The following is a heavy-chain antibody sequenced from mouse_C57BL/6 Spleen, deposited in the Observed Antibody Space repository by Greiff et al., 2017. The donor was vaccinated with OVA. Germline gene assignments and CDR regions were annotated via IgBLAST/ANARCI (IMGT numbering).Heavy chain of an antibody. CDR2: INPNNGGT. Sequence: EVMLQQSGPELVKPGASVKISCKASGYTFTDYYMNWVKQSHGKSLEWIGDINPNNGGTSYNQKFKGKATLTVDKSSSTAYMELRSLTSEDSAVYYCAYYYGTYWGQGTTLTVSS. J-gene: IGHJ2*01. V-gene: IGHV1-26*01. CDR3: AYYYGTY. CDR1: GYTFTDYY. D-gene: IGHD1-1*01.